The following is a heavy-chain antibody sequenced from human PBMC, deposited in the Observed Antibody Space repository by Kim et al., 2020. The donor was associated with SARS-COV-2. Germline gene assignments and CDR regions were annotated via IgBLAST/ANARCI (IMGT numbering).Heavy chain of an antibody. CDR3: ARLGGAEANYFDY. J-gene: IGHJ4*02. D-gene: IGHD3-16*01. Sequence: SETLSLTCTVSGGSISSSSYYWGWIRQPPGKGLEWIGSIYYSGSTYYNPSLKSRVTISVDTSKNQFSLKLSSVTAADTAVYYCARLGGAEANYFDYWGQGTLVTVSS. CDR1: GGSISSSSYY. V-gene: IGHV4-39*01. CDR2: IYYSGST.